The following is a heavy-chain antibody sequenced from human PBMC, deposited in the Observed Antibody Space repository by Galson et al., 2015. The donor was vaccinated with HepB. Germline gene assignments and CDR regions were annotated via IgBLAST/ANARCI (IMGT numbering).Heavy chain of an antibody. J-gene: IGHJ3*02. V-gene: IGHV3-30-3*01. Sequence: SLRLSCAASGFTFSSYAMHWVRQAPGKGLEWVAVISYDGSNKYYADSVKGRFTISRDNSKNTLYLQMNSLRAEDTAVYYCARVAGDFWSDIQVWVGAFDIWGQGTMVTVSS. D-gene: IGHD3-3*01. CDR3: ARVAGDFWSDIQVWVGAFDI. CDR2: ISYDGSNK. CDR1: GFTFSSYA.